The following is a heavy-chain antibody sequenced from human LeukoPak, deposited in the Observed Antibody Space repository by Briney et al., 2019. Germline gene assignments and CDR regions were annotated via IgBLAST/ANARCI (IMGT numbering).Heavy chain of an antibody. J-gene: IGHJ4*02. Sequence: GGSLRLSCAASGFTFSSYAMSWVRQAPGKGLEWVSAISGSGGSTYYADSVKGRFTISRDNSKNTLYLQMNSLRAEDTAVYYCAKGFGYYYGSGSPSIDYWGQGTLVTVSS. CDR2: ISGSGGST. D-gene: IGHD3-10*01. CDR1: GFTFSSYA. V-gene: IGHV3-23*01. CDR3: AKGFGYYYGSGSPSIDY.